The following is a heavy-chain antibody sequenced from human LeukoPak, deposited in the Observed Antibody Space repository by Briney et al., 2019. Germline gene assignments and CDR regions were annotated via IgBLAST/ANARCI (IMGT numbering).Heavy chain of an antibody. Sequence: SETLSLTCSASGGSIKSGSYYWTWIRQPAGKGLEWIGHVYTSGTTYYNSSLKSRVSISVDTSTNQFSLTLNSVTAADTAVYYCARGVLQDYYDISGFHHRGGIDYWGQGTLVTVSS. CDR2: VYTSGTT. D-gene: IGHD3-22*01. CDR1: GGSIKSGSYY. J-gene: IGHJ4*02. V-gene: IGHV4-61*09. CDR3: ARGVLQDYYDISGFHHRGGIDY.